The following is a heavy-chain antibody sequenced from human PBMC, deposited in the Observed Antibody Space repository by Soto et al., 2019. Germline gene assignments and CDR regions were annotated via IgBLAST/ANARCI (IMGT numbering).Heavy chain of an antibody. Sequence: QVYLVQSGAEVKKPGSSVKVSCKALRGTFTNYAFSWVRQAPGQGLEWMGGIMPFFGSGNYARKFQGRVTMTTDTSTSTAYMEVKSLTSNDTAVYYCTTTTAGDYWGQGTLVTVSS. D-gene: IGHD6-13*01. V-gene: IGHV1-69*06. J-gene: IGHJ4*02. CDR2: IMPFFGSG. CDR1: RGTFTNYA. CDR3: TTTTAGDY.